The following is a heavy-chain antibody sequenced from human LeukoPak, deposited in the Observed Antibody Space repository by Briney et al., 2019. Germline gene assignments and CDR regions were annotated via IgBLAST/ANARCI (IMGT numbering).Heavy chain of an antibody. J-gene: IGHJ4*02. CDR1: GFTFSNYG. CDR3: AQDRAWGAYAY. Sequence: GGSLRLSCAASGFTFSNYGMNWVRQAPGKGLEWVSGSASTGRTYYADSVKGRFTIYRDNSKNTLYLQMNSLRAEDTAIYHCAQDRAWGAYAYWGQGALVTVSS. CDR2: SASTGRT. V-gene: IGHV3-23*01. D-gene: IGHD2-21*01.